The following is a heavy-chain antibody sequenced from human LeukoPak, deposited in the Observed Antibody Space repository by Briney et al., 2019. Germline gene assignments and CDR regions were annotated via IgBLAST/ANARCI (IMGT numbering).Heavy chain of an antibody. CDR2: IASGGGANR. V-gene: IGHV3-48*03. Sequence: GGSLTLSCAASGFTFSSYEMNWVRQAPGKGLEWVSYIASGGGANRFYSESVKGRFTISRDDAKNSLYLHMNSLRAEDTGVYYCARIGTTTRGPAGLGVRGQGTTVTVSS. CDR3: ARIGTTTRGPAGLGV. D-gene: IGHD2/OR15-2a*01. J-gene: IGHJ6*02. CDR1: GFTFSSYE.